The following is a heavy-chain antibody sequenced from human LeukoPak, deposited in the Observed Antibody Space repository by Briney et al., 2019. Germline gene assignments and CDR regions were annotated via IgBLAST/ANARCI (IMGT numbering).Heavy chain of an antibody. V-gene: IGHV1-69*13. J-gene: IGHJ4*02. D-gene: IGHD1-26*01. CDR2: IIPIFGTA. CDR3: ARVSLPSEYSGSFDY. Sequence: SVKVSCKASGGTFSSHAISWVRQAPGQGLEWMGGIIPIFGTANYAQKFQGRVTITADESTSTAYMELSSLRSEDTAVYYCARVSLPSEYSGSFDYWGQGTLVTVSS. CDR1: GGTFSSHA.